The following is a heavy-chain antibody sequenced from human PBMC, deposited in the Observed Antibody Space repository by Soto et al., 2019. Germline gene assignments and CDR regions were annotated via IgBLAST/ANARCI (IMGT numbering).Heavy chain of an antibody. CDR3: ASRGEYGDYEYYFDY. J-gene: IGHJ4*02. Sequence: PSETLSLTCAVYGGSFSGYYWSWIRQPPGKGLEWIGEINHSGSTNYNPSLKSRVTISVDTSKNQFSLKLSSVTAADTAVYYCASRGEYGDYEYYFDYWGQGTLVTVPS. V-gene: IGHV4-34*01. CDR1: GGSFSGYY. D-gene: IGHD4-17*01. CDR2: INHSGST.